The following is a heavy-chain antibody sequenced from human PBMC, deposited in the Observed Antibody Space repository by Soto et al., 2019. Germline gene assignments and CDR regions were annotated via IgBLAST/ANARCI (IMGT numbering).Heavy chain of an antibody. V-gene: IGHV1-8*01. CDR2: VNPNNGDT. Sequence: QVQLVQSGAELKKPGASVKVSCKASGYTFSNYDMNWVRQATGQGPEWIGWVNPNNGDTGYAQKFQGRVTLTTDISTTTAYMALTSLRSEDTAIYYCEKVSRKGSAIDFDYWGQGTLITVSS. D-gene: IGHD3-10*01. CDR1: GYTFSNYD. J-gene: IGHJ4*02. CDR3: EKVSRKGSAIDFDY.